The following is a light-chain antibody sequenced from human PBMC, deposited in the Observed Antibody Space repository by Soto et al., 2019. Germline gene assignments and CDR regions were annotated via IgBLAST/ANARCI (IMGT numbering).Light chain of an antibody. J-gene: IGKJ1*01. CDR3: QHCNILLT. CDR2: GAS. Sequence: EIVMTQSPSTLSVSVGERATISCRASQSISISLAWYQQKPGKAPKLLIYGASTRESGIPARFSGSGSGTDFTLSISRLEPDDSATYYCQHCNILLTFGHGTKVDIK. V-gene: IGKV1-5*01. CDR1: QSISIS.